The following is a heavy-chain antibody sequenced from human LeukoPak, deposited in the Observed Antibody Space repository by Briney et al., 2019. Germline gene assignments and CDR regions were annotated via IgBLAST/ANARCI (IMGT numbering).Heavy chain of an antibody. CDR3: ARGGSGYPLDY. CDR2: IYYTGVT. Sequence: PSETLSLTCAVSSGSMSSYYWSWIRQPPGKGLEWIGYIYYTGVTNYSPSLKRRPTISLDTAMKQFSLNLRSVTAADTAMYYCARGGSGYPLDYWGQGTLVTVSS. D-gene: IGHD3-22*01. J-gene: IGHJ4*02. CDR1: SGSMSSYY. V-gene: IGHV4-59*01.